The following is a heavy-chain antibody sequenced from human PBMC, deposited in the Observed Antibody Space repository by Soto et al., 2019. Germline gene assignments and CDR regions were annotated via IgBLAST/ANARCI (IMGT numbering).Heavy chain of an antibody. CDR1: GGSISSSSYY. CDR2: IYYSGST. J-gene: IGHJ3*02. Sequence: SETLSLTCTVSGGSISSSSYYWGWIRQPPGKGLEWIGSIYYSGSTYYNPSLKSRVTISVDTSKNQFSLKLSSVTAADTAVYYCARQGEFDSWGQGTRVTVAS. V-gene: IGHV4-39*01. CDR3: ARQGEFDS.